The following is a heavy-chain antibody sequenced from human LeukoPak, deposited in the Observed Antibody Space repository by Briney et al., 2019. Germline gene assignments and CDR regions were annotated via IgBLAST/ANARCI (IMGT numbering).Heavy chain of an antibody. V-gene: IGHV3-48*01. CDR2: ISSSSSTI. CDR1: GFTFSSYS. J-gene: IGHJ6*02. Sequence: GGSLRLSCAASGFTFSSYSMNWVRQAPGKGLEWVSYISSSSSTIYYADSVKGRFTISRDNAKNSLYLQMNSLRAEDTAVYYCARDNYCSGGSCGVYYYYYGMDVWGQGTTVTVSS. CDR3: ARDNYCSGGSCGVYYYYYGMDV. D-gene: IGHD2-15*01.